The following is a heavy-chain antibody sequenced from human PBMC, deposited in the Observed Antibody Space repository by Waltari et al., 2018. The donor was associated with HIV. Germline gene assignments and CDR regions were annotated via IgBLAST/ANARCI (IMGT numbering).Heavy chain of an antibody. V-gene: IGHV3-7*01. D-gene: IGHD6-13*01. J-gene: IGHJ4*02. CDR1: GFTFRSYW. CDR2: IKEDGSEI. CDR3: ARRGGRSSPLGY. Sequence: EVQLVESGGGLVQPGGSLSLPCDASGFTFRSYWMSWVRQAPGKGLEWVAKIKEDGSEIYYVDSVKGRFTISRDNAKNSLYLQMNSLRAEDTAVYFCARRGGRSSPLGYWGQGTLVTVSS.